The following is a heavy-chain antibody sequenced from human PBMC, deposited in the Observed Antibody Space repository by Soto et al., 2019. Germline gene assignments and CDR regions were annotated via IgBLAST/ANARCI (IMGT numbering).Heavy chain of an antibody. J-gene: IGHJ4*02. D-gene: IGHD2-8*02. CDR3: ARGVVEYDY. CDR1: GFSLSTSGVG. CDR2: IYWDDDK. V-gene: IGHV2-5*02. Sequence: SGPTLVNPTQTLTLPCAFSGFSLSTSGVGVGWIRQPPGKALEWLALIYWDDDKRYSPSLKSRLTITKDTSKNQVVLTMTNMVPVDTATYYCARGVVEYDYWGQGTLVTVSS.